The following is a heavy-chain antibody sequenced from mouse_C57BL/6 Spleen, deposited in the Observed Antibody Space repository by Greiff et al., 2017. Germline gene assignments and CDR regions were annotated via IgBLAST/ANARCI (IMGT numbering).Heavy chain of an antibody. J-gene: IGHJ1*03. Sequence: VQLQQSGAELVKPGASVKISCKASGYAFSSYWMNWVKQRPGKGLEWIGQIYPGDGDTNYNGQFKGKATLTADKSSSTAYMQLSSLTSEDSAVYFCARSYYYGSSYGWYFDVWGTGTTVTVSS. CDR1: GYAFSSYW. CDR3: ARSYYYGSSYGWYFDV. CDR2: IYPGDGDT. D-gene: IGHD1-1*01. V-gene: IGHV1-80*01.